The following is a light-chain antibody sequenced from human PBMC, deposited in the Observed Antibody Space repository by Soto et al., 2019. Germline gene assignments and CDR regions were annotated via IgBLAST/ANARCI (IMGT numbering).Light chain of an antibody. Sequence: EVVLTQSPATLSLSPGERATLSCRASQSVSRYLAWYQQKPGQAPRLLIYDVSYRATGIPARFSGSGSETDFTLTISSLEPEDFAVYYCQQRSSWPRTFGQGTKVEV. CDR1: QSVSRY. CDR2: DVS. V-gene: IGKV3-11*01. J-gene: IGKJ1*01. CDR3: QQRSSWPRT.